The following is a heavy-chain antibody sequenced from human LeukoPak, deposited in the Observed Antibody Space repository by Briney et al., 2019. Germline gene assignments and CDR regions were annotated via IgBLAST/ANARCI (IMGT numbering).Heavy chain of an antibody. CDR3: ARGDGYNYWYFDL. Sequence: TSETLSLTCTVSGGSISSYYWSWIRQPPGKGLEWVGYIYYSGSTNYNPSLKSRVTTSVDTSKNQFSLKLSSVTAADTAVYYCARGDGYNYWYFDLWGRGTLVTVSS. D-gene: IGHD5-24*01. V-gene: IGHV4-59*01. CDR2: IYYSGST. CDR1: GGSISSYY. J-gene: IGHJ2*01.